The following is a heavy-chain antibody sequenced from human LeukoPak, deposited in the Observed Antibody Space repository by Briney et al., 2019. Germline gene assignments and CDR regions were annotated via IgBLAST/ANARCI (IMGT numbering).Heavy chain of an antibody. Sequence: PGRSLRLSCAPSVFTFSSYGMHWVRQAPGKGLEWVAVISYDGSNKYYADSVKGRFTISRDNSKNTLYLQMNSLRAEDTAVYYCAKDVMRYGDYVGSAFGIWGQGTMVTVSS. CDR2: ISYDGSNK. D-gene: IGHD4-17*01. CDR1: VFTFSSYG. V-gene: IGHV3-30*18. CDR3: AKDVMRYGDYVGSAFGI. J-gene: IGHJ3*02.